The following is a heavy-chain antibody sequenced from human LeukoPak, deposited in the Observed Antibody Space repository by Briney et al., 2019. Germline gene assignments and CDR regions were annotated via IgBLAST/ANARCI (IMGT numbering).Heavy chain of an antibody. Sequence: ASVKVSCKASGYTFTSYAMNWVRQAPGQGLEWMGWINTNTGNPTYAQGFTGRFVFSLDTSVSTAYLQISSLKAEDTAVYYCARVRGEYYGSGSYYMDDYYYYGMDVWGQGTTVTVSS. CDR2: INTNTGNP. CDR1: GYTFTSYA. CDR3: ARVRGEYYGSGSYYMDDYYYYGMDV. V-gene: IGHV7-4-1*02. D-gene: IGHD3-10*01. J-gene: IGHJ6*02.